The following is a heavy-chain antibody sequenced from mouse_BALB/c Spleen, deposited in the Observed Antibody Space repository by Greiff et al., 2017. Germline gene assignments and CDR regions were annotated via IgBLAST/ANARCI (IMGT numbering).Heavy chain of an antibody. V-gene: IGHV1-14*01. J-gene: IGHJ1*01. Sequence: VQLKQSGPELVKPGASVKMSCKASGYTFTSYVMHWVKQKPGQGLEWIGYINPYNDGTKYNEKFKGKATLTSDKSSSTAYMELSSLTSEDSAVYYCARGWLLRYFDVWGAGTTVTVSA. CDR1: GYTFTSYV. CDR2: INPYNDGT. D-gene: IGHD2-3*01. CDR3: ARGWLLRYFDV.